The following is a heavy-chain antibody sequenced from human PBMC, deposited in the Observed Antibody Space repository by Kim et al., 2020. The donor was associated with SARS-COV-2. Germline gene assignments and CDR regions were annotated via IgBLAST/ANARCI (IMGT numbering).Heavy chain of an antibody. D-gene: IGHD2-2*01. J-gene: IGHJ3*02. V-gene: IGHV3-23*01. Sequence: GGSLRLSCAASGFTFSSYAMRWVRQAPGKGLEWVSAISGSGGSTYYADSVKGRFTISRDNSKNTLYLQMNSRRAEDMAVYYCANPLLRGTRGPDAFDIWGQGTMVTVSS. CDR1: GFTFSSYA. CDR3: ANPLLRGTRGPDAFDI. CDR2: ISGSGGST.